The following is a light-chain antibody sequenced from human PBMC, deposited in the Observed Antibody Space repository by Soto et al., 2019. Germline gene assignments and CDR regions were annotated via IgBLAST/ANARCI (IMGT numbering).Light chain of an antibody. V-gene: IGLV2-14*01. J-gene: IGLJ1*01. CDR3: SSYTSSSTYV. CDR2: DVS. CDR1: SSDAGGYNY. Sequence: QSLLTQPASVSGSPGQSITISCPGTSSDAGGYNYVSWYQQHPGKAPKLMIYDVSNRPSGVSNRFSGSKSGNTASLTISGLQAEDEADYYCSSYTSSSTYVFGTGTKVTVL.